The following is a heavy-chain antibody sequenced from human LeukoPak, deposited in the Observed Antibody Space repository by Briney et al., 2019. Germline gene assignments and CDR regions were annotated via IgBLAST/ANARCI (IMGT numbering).Heavy chain of an antibody. Sequence: AASVKVSCKASGGTFSSYAISWVRQAPGQGLEWMGGFDPEDGETIYAQKFQGRVTMTEDTSTDTDYMELSSLGSEDTAVYYCATDLISNTYYYDSSGYSLGYWGQGTLVTVSS. V-gene: IGHV1-24*01. CDR2: FDPEDGET. CDR1: GGTFSSYA. J-gene: IGHJ4*02. CDR3: ATDLISNTYYYDSSGYSLGY. D-gene: IGHD3-22*01.